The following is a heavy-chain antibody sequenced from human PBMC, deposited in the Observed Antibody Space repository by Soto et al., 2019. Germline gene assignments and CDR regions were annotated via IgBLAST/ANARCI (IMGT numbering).Heavy chain of an antibody. CDR3: ARDLTCSGGSCYSGEYFQH. CDR1: GYTFTSYY. CDR2: INPSGGST. J-gene: IGHJ1*01. Sequence: GASVKVSCKASGYTFTSYYMHWVRQAPGQGLEWMGIINPSGGSTSYAQKFQGRVTMTRDTSTSTVYMELSSLRSEDTAVYYCARDLTCSGGSCYSGEYFQHWGQGTLVTVSS. D-gene: IGHD2-15*01. V-gene: IGHV1-46*03.